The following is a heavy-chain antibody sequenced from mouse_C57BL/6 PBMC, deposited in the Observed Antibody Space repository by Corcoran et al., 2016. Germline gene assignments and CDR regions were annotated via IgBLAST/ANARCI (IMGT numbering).Heavy chain of an antibody. CDR2: ISYDGSN. CDR1: GYSITSGYY. D-gene: IGHD2-3*01. V-gene: IGHV3-6*01. J-gene: IGHJ4*01. CDR3: ATYDGYYVKDYAMDY. Sequence: DVQLQESGPGLVKPSQSLSLTCSVTGYSITSGYYWNWIRQFPGNKLEWMGYISYDGSNNYNPSLINRISITRDTSKNQFFLKLNSVTTEDTATYYCATYDGYYVKDYAMDYWGQGTSVTVSS.